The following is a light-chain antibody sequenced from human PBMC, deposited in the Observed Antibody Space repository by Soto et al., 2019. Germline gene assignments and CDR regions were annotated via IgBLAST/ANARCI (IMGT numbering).Light chain of an antibody. CDR3: AAWDDSLNGRA. CDR2: SNN. J-gene: IGLJ3*02. CDR1: SSNIASNA. V-gene: IGLV1-44*01. Sequence: QSVLTQPPSTSGTPGQRVTISCSGSSSNIASNAVNWYQQLPGTAPKLLIYSNNQRPSGVPDRISGSKSGTSASLAISGLQSEDEADYYCAAWDDSLNGRAFGGGTKVTVL.